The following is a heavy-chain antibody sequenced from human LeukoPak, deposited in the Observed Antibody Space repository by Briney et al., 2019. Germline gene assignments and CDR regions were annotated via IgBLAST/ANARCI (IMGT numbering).Heavy chain of an antibody. Sequence: PSQTLSLTCTVSGGSISSGDYYWSWIRQPPGKGLEWIGSIYYSGNTYYSPSLKSRVTISVDTSKNQFSLKLSSVTAADTAVYYCARQSKGIIVITDFQHWGQGTLVTVSS. CDR2: IYYSGNT. J-gene: IGHJ1*01. CDR3: ARQSKGIIVITDFQH. V-gene: IGHV4-39*01. D-gene: IGHD3-22*01. CDR1: GGSISSGDYY.